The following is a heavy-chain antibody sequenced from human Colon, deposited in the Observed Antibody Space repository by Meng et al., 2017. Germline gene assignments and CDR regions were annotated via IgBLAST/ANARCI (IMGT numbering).Heavy chain of an antibody. Sequence: VQGGGFGGGLVQPGGSLRLSCAASGFTVTSNYMYWVRQAPGKGLEWVALLYNSGTTYYADSVKGRFTVSRDNSRNTLYLQMNSLRAEDTAVYYCAKGSAYGSGSYYNHWGQGTVVTVSS. CDR3: AKGSAYGSGSYYNH. J-gene: IGHJ4*02. CDR2: LYNSGTT. CDR1: GFTVTSNY. V-gene: IGHV3-66*01. D-gene: IGHD3-10*01.